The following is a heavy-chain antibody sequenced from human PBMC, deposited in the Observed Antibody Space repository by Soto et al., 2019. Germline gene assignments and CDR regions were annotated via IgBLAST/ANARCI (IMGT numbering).Heavy chain of an antibody. Sequence: PSETLSLTCAVSGYSISSGYYWGWIRQPPGKGLEWIGSIYHSGSTYYNPSLKSRVTISVDTSKNQFSLKLSSVTAADTAVYYCARVVVVPAAIRDLFRYYFDYWGQGTLVTVSS. CDR1: GYSISSGYY. CDR3: ARVVVVPAAIRDLFRYYFDY. J-gene: IGHJ4*02. CDR2: IYHSGST. V-gene: IGHV4-38-2*01. D-gene: IGHD2-2*01.